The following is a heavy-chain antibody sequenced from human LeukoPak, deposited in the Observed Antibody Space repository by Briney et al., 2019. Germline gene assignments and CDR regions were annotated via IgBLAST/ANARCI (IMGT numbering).Heavy chain of an antibody. V-gene: IGHV4-61*05. CDR2: VHYSGST. J-gene: IGHJ4*02. CDR1: GGSISSRSYY. Sequence: PSETLSLTCIVSGGSISSRSYYWDWIRQPPGKGLEWIGYVHYSGSTKYNPSLKSRVTISVDTSKNQFSLKLSSVIAADTAVYYCARWYSSGWAFDYWGQGTLVTVSS. CDR3: ARWYSSGWAFDY. D-gene: IGHD6-19*01.